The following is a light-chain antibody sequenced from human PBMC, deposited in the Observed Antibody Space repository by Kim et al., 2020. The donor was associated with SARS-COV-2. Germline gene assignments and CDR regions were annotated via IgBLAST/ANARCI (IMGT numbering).Light chain of an antibody. J-gene: IGKJ4*01. CDR1: QTVSSK. CDR3: QQYSLWPLT. Sequence: VSPGERATLSCRASQTVSSKLSWYQQKPGQPPKVLIYGASTRATGIPARFSGSGSGTEFTLTITSLESEDFAVYYCQQYSLWPLTFGGGTKVDIK. CDR2: GAS. V-gene: IGKV3-15*01.